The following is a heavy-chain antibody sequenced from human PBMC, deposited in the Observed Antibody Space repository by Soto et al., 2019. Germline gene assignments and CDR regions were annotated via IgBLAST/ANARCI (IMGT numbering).Heavy chain of an antibody. J-gene: IGHJ4*02. D-gene: IGHD3-10*01. CDR2: IYYSGST. CDR1: GGSISSYY. Sequence: SETLSLTCTVSGGSISSYYWSWIRQPPGKGLEWIGYIYYSGSTNYNPSLKSRVTISVDTSKNQFSLKLSSVTAADTAVYYCARDQNFGPDYWGQGTLVTVSS. CDR3: ARDQNFGPDY. V-gene: IGHV4-59*01.